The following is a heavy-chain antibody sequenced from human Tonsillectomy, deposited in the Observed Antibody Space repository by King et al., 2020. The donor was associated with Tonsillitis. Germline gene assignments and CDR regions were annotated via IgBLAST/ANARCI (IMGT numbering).Heavy chain of an antibody. D-gene: IGHD2-15*01. CDR1: GYTFTSYG. V-gene: IGHV1-18*01. CDR2: ISAYNGNT. CDR3: ARDRVVVVAADNNWFDP. J-gene: IGHJ5*02. Sequence: QLVQSGAEVKKPGASVKVSCKASGYTFTSYGISWVRQAPGQGLEWMGWISAYNGNTNYAQKLQGRVTMTTDTSASTAYMELRSLRSDDTAVYYWARDRVVVVAADNNWFDPWGQGTLVTVSS.